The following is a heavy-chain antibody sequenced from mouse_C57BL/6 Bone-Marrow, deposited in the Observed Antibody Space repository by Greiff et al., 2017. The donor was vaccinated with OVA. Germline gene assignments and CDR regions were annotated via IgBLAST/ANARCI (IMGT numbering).Heavy chain of an antibody. CDR2: ISYDGSN. CDR1: GYSITSGYY. CDR3: EREDYGSSWYFDV. V-gene: IGHV3-6*01. Sequence: EVQLVESGPGLVKPSQSLSLTCSVTGYSITSGYYWNWLRQFPGNKLEWMGYISYDGSNNYTPSLKNRISITRDTSKNQFFLKLNSVTAEDTDTYYSEREDYGSSWYFDVWGTGTTVTVSS. J-gene: IGHJ1*03. D-gene: IGHD1-1*01.